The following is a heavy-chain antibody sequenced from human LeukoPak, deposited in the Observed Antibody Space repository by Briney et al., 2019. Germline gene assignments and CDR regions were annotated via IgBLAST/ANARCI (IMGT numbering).Heavy chain of an antibody. D-gene: IGHD3-10*01. CDR1: GFTFSDYE. V-gene: IGHV3-48*03. Sequence: GGSLRLSCAASGFTFSDYEMNWVRQAPGKGLEWVSYISSSGSSIYYADSVKGRFTISRDNAKNSLFLQMNSLRAEDTAVYYCARDDGYYGSGIWGQGTLVSVSS. CDR2: ISSSGSSI. CDR3: ARDDGYYGSGI. J-gene: IGHJ4*02.